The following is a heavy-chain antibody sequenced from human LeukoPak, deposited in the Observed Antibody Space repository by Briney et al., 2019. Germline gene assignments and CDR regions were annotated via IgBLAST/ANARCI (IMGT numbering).Heavy chain of an antibody. Sequence: PSETLSLTCAVYGGSFSGYYWSWIRQPPGKGLEWIGEINHSGSTNYNPSLKSRVTISVDTSKNQFSLKLSSVTAADTAVYYCARGRYSSGWYGFAFDIWGQGTMVTVSS. D-gene: IGHD6-19*01. CDR2: INHSGST. CDR3: ARGRYSSGWYGFAFDI. V-gene: IGHV4-34*01. CDR1: GGSFSGYY. J-gene: IGHJ3*02.